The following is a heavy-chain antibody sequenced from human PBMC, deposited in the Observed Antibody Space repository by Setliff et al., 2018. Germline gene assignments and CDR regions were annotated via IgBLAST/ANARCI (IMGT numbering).Heavy chain of an antibody. D-gene: IGHD2-15*01. Sequence: SETLSLTCSVSGASISTTYYYWDWIRQSPEKGLEWIGTIYQNGITYYNPSVKSRVTISVDTSKNQFSLNLTSVTAADTAVYYCARASVVHAIAVGYWGQGTLVTVSS. CDR1: GASISTTYYY. J-gene: IGHJ4*02. CDR3: ARASVVHAIAVGY. V-gene: IGHV4-39*01. CDR2: IYQNGIT.